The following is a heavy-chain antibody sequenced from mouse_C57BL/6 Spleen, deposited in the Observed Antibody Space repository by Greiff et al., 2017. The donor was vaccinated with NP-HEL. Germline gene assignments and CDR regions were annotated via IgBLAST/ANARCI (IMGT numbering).Heavy chain of an antibody. CDR1: GFTFSNYW. Sequence: EVKVEESGGGLVQPGGSMKLSCVASGFTFSNYWMNWVRQSPEKGLEWVAQIRVKSDNNATHYAESVKGRFTISREDTKSSVYLQMNNLRAEDTGIYYCTEGMDYWGQGTSVTVSS. CDR2: IRVKSDNNAT. V-gene: IGHV6-3*01. CDR3: TEGMDY. J-gene: IGHJ4*01.